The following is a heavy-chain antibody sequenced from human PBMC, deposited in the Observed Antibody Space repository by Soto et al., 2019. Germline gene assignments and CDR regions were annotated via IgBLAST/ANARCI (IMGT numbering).Heavy chain of an antibody. J-gene: IGHJ4*02. D-gene: IGHD1-26*01. CDR2: LSGSGGST. V-gene: IGHV3-23*01. CDR3: ANGGRYSGSRFYFDY. CDR1: GFTFSSSA. Sequence: EVQLLESGGGLVQPGGSLRLSCAASGFTFSSSAMSWVRQAPGKGLEWVSALSGSGGSTYYADSVKGRFTISRDNSKNTLFMQMNSLRAEDTALYYCANGGRYSGSRFYFDYWGQGPLVTVSS.